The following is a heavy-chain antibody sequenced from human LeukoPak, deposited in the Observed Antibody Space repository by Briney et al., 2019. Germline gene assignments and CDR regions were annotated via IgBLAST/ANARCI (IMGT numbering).Heavy chain of an antibody. J-gene: IGHJ6*04. CDR2: IWYDGSNK. V-gene: IGHV3-33*01. Sequence: GRSLRLSCAASGFTFSSYGMHWVRQAPGKGLEWVAVIWYDGSNKYYADSVKGRFTISRDNSKNTLYLQMNSLRAEDTAVYYCARVSRRSITMVRGVHGTAYYGMDVWGKGTTVTVSS. CDR1: GFTFSSYG. CDR3: ARVSRRSITMVRGVHGTAYYGMDV. D-gene: IGHD3-10*01.